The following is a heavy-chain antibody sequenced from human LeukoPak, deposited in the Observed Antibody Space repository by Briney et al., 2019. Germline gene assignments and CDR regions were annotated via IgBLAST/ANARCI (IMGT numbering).Heavy chain of an antibody. CDR1: GYRFTSYW. CDR2: LYPGDSDT. D-gene: IGHD2-8*01. V-gene: IGHV5-51*01. CDR3: ARQDRYCTNGVCYLDAFDI. Sequence: EESLKISCLGSGYRFTSYWIGGVRQMPGKGLEWMGILYPGDSDTRYSPYFQGQVTISADKSISTAYLQWISLKASDTAMYYCARQDRYCTNGVCYLDAFDIWGQGTMVTVSS. J-gene: IGHJ3*02.